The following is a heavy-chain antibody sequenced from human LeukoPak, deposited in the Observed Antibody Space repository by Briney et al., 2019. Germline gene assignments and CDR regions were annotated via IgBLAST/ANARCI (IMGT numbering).Heavy chain of an antibody. CDR1: GGSFSGYY. CDR3: AREGPGEQPYYFDY. CDR2: INHSGST. Sequence: SQTLSLTCTVYGGSFSGYYWSWIRQPPGKGLEWIGEINHSGSTNYNPSLKSRVTISVDTSKNQFSLKLNSVTAADAAVYWCAREGPGEQPYYFDYWGQGTLVTVSS. V-gene: IGHV4-34*01. J-gene: IGHJ4*02. D-gene: IGHD3-10*01.